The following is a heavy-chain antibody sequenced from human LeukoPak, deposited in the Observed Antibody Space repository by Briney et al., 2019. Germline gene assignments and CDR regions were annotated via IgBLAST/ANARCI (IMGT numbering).Heavy chain of an antibody. D-gene: IGHD3-10*02. CDR2: ISSSSSYI. Sequence: GGSLRLSCAASGFTFSGYAMSWVRQAPGKGLEWVSFISSSSSYIYYADSVKGRFTISRDNAKNSLYLQMNSLRAEDTAVYYCARGTMFPYYFDYWGQGSLVTVSS. J-gene: IGHJ4*02. V-gene: IGHV3-21*01. CDR1: GFTFSGYA. CDR3: ARGTMFPYYFDY.